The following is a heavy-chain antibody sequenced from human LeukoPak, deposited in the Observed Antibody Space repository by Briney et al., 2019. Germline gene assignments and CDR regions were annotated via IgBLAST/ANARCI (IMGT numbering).Heavy chain of an antibody. CDR2: IYHSGTT. V-gene: IGHV4-38-2*02. Sequence: PSETLSLTCTVSGYSISSGYYWGWIRQPPGKGLEWIGSIYHSGTTYYKPSLKSRVTMSVDTSKNQFSLKLSSVTAADTAVYYCARDPSYYEDFDYWGQGTLVTVSS. CDR3: ARDPSYYEDFDY. CDR1: GYSISSGYY. D-gene: IGHD3-22*01. J-gene: IGHJ4*02.